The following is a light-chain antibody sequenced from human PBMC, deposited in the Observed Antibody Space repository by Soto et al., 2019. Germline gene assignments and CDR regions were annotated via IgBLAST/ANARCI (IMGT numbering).Light chain of an antibody. CDR3: QQYNDWPPIT. CDR2: DAS. J-gene: IGKJ5*01. Sequence: EIVLTQSPATLSLSPGEKATLSCRASQSVSTYLAWYQQRPGQAPRLLLYDASTRATVIPARFSGSGSGTEFTLTISSLQSADFAVYYCQQYNDWPPITFGQGTRLEIK. V-gene: IGKV3-15*01. CDR1: QSVSTY.